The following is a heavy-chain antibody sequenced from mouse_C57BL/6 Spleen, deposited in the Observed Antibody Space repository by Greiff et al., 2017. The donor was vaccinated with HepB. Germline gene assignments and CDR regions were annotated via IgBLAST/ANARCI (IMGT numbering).Heavy chain of an antibody. Sequence: QVQLQQSGPGLVQPSQSLSITCTVSGFSLTSYGVHWVRQSPGKGLEWLGVIWSGGSTDYNAAFISRLSISKDNSKSQVFFKMNSLQADDTAIYYCARNSDYSNYVRYFDVWGTGTTVTVSS. D-gene: IGHD2-5*01. J-gene: IGHJ1*03. V-gene: IGHV2-2*01. CDR3: ARNSDYSNYVRYFDV. CDR1: GFSLTSYG. CDR2: IWSGGST.